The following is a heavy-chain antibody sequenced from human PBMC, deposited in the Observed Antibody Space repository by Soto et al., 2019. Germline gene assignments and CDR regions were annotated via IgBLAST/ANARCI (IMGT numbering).Heavy chain of an antibody. D-gene: IGHD5-18*01. CDR1: GGSFSGYY. Sequence: QVQLQLWGVGLLKPSETLSLTCAVYGGSFSGYYWSWIRQPPGMGLEWIGEIHPSGSTDYSPSLKSRVSISVDTSRDQFSLKLSSVTAADTAVYYCARGQDRAKVGYWGQGTLVTVSS. CDR3: ARGQDRAKVGY. CDR2: IHPSGST. J-gene: IGHJ4*02. V-gene: IGHV4-34*02.